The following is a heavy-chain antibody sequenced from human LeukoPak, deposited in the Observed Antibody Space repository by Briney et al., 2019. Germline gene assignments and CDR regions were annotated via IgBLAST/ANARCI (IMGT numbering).Heavy chain of an antibody. V-gene: IGHV1-69*04. D-gene: IGHD6-13*01. CDR1: GYNLTDVS. CDR3: ARERIAAAGGPYGMDV. J-gene: IGHJ6*02. Sequence: SVKVSCTFSGYNLTDVSLHWVRQAPGGGLEWLGRIIPFLGIANYEQKFQGRVTITADKSTSTAYMELSSLRSEDTAVYYCARERIAAAGGPYGMDVWGQGTTVTVSS. CDR2: IIPFLGIA.